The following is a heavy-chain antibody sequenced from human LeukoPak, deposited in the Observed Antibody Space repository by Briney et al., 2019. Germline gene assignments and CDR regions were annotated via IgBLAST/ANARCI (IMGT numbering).Heavy chain of an antibody. Sequence: GGSLRLSCAASGFTFSSYAMSWVRQAPGKGLEWVSAISGSGGSTYYADSVKGRFTISRDNSKNTLYLQMNSLRAEDTAVYYCAKDGTGYNYLGPADYWGQGTLVTVSS. CDR3: AKDGTGYNYLGPADY. CDR2: ISGSGGST. V-gene: IGHV3-23*01. J-gene: IGHJ4*02. D-gene: IGHD5-24*01. CDR1: GFTFSSYA.